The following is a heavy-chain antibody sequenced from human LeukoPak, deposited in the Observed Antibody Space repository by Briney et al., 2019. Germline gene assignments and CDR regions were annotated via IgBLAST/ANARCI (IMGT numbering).Heavy chain of an antibody. J-gene: IGHJ3*02. Sequence: ASVKVSCKASGYTFTGYYMHWVRQAPGQGLEWMGWISAYNGNTNYAQKLQGRVTMTTDTSTSTAYMELRSLRSDDTAVYYCASYCSGGSCYPYDAFDIWGQGTMVTVSS. V-gene: IGHV1-18*04. CDR2: ISAYNGNT. CDR1: GYTFTGYY. D-gene: IGHD2-15*01. CDR3: ASYCSGGSCYPYDAFDI.